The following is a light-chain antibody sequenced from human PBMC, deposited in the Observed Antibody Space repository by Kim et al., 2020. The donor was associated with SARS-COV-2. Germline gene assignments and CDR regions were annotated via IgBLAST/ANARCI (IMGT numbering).Light chain of an antibody. CDR3: QQYNSYWT. CDR1: QSVNNW. CDR2: EAS. Sequence: DIQMTQSPSTLSASVGDRVTITCRASQSVNNWLAWYQQKPGKAPKLLIYEASSLESGVPSRFSGSGFGTEFTLTISSLQPDDFATYYCQQYNSYWTFGQGTKVEIK. V-gene: IGKV1-5*03. J-gene: IGKJ1*01.